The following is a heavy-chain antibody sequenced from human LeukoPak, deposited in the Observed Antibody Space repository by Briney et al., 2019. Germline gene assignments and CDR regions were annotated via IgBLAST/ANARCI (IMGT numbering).Heavy chain of an antibody. D-gene: IGHD3-3*01. CDR3: ARATRVFGVVIMGPSYYYGMDV. CDR2: IYYSGST. Sequence: SQTLSLTCTVSGGSISSGGYYWSWIRQHPGKGLEWIGYIYYSGSTYYNPSLKSRVTISVDTSKNQFSLKLSSVTAADTAVYYCARATRVFGVVIMGPSYYYGMDVWGQGTTVTVSS. V-gene: IGHV4-31*03. J-gene: IGHJ6*02. CDR1: GGSISSGGYY.